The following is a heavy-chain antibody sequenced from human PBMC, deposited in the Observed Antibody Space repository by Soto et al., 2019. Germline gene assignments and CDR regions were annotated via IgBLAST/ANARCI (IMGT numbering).Heavy chain of an antibody. V-gene: IGHV1-3*01. J-gene: IGHJ4*02. CDR3: ARSRWGYGSGSAIDY. D-gene: IGHD3-10*01. CDR2: INAGNGNT. Sequence: ASVKVSCKASGYNFTSYAMHWVRQAPGQRLEWMGWINAGNGNTKYSQKFQGRVTITRDTSASTAYMELSSLRSEDTAVYYCARSRWGYGSGSAIDYWGQGTLVTVSS. CDR1: GYNFTSYA.